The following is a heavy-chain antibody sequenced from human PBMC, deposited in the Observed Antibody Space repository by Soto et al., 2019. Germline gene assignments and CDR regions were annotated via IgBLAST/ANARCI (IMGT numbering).Heavy chain of an antibody. CDR2: IIPIFGTA. CDR3: ARGAYYYDSSGYYTYYYYGMDV. J-gene: IGHJ6*02. V-gene: IGHV1-69*01. CDR1: GGTFSSYA. D-gene: IGHD3-22*01. Sequence: QVQLVQSGAEVKKPGSSVKVSCEASGGTFSSYAISWVRQAPGQGLEWMGGIIPIFGTANYAQKFQGRVTITADESTSTAYMELSSLRSEDTAVYYCARGAYYYDSSGYYTYYYYGMDVWGQGTTVTVSS.